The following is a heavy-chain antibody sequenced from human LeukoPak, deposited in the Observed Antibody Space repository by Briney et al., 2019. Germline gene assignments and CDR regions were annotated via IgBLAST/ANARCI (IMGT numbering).Heavy chain of an antibody. CDR3: ARQYEETTTVVTQSSAFDI. V-gene: IGHV5-51*01. CDR1: GYSFTSYW. Sequence: GESLKISCKGSGYSFTSYWIGWVRQMPGKGLEWMGIIYPGDSDTRYSPSFQGQVTISADKSISTAYLQWSSLKASDTAMYYCARQYEETTTVVTQSSAFDIWGQGTMVTVSS. D-gene: IGHD4-23*01. J-gene: IGHJ3*02. CDR2: IYPGDSDT.